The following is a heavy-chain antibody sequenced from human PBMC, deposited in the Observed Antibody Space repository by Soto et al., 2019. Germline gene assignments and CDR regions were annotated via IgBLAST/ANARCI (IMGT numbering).Heavy chain of an antibody. CDR2: IYYSGST. CDR3: ARSDGRY. V-gene: IGHV4-59*01. Sequence: SETLSLTCTVSGDSISGYYWSWIRQPPGKGLEWIGYIYYSGSTNYNPSLKSRVTISVDTSKNQFSLKLSSVTAADTAVYYCARSDGRYWGQGTLVTVSS. J-gene: IGHJ4*02. CDR1: GDSISGYY.